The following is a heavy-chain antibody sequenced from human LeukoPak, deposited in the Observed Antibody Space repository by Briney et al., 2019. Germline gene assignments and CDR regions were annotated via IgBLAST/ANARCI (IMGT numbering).Heavy chain of an antibody. V-gene: IGHV3-74*01. CDR2: IYTDGSST. CDR3: ARGASNRFDY. CDR1: GFTFSNYW. D-gene: IGHD1-14*01. J-gene: IGHJ4*02. Sequence: PGGSLRLSCAASGFTFSNYWMHWVRQAPGKGLVWVSRIYTDGSSTNYADSVKSRFTISRDNAKNTLYLQMNSLRGEDTAVYYCARGASNRFDYWGQGTLVTVSS.